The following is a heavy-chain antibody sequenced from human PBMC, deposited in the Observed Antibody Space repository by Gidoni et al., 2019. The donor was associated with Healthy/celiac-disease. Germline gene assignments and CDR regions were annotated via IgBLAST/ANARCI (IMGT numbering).Heavy chain of an antibody. D-gene: IGHD3-3*01. Sequence: EVQLLESGGGLVQPGGSLRLSCAASGFTFSSYAMSWVRQAPGKGLEWVSAISGSGGSTYYADSVKGRFTISRDNSKNTLYLQMNSLRAEDTAVYYCAKDPPKTKIFGVVITFDYWGQGTLVTVSS. V-gene: IGHV3-23*01. J-gene: IGHJ4*02. CDR1: GFTFSSYA. CDR3: AKDPPKTKIFGVVITFDY. CDR2: ISGSGGST.